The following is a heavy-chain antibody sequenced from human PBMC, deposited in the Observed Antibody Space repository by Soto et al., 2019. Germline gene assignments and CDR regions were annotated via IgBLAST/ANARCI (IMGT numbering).Heavy chain of an antibody. Sequence: PSETLSLTCTVSGGSISSYYWSWIRQPPGKGLEWIGYIYYSGSTNYNPSLKSRVTISVDTTKNQFSLKLSSVTAADTAVYYCGRESGPGGSNWFDPWGQGTLVTVSS. CDR2: IYYSGST. CDR1: GGSISSYY. CDR3: GRESGPGGSNWFDP. J-gene: IGHJ5*02. D-gene: IGHD2-15*01. V-gene: IGHV4-59*01.